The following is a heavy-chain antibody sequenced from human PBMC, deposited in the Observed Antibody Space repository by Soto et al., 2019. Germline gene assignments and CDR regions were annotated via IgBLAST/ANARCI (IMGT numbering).Heavy chain of an antibody. CDR2: ITYNGRT. Sequence: QVHLQESGPGLVKPSQTLSLTCSVNGDSINSDSVYWSWIRQSPGKGLEYIGYITYNGRTFYNPSLKSRVTMSVDTPKNQFSLEVRSVTAADTAVYYCARERQVGPSSGRFDPWCQGTLVTVST. CDR3: ARERQVGPSSGRFDP. J-gene: IGHJ5*02. V-gene: IGHV4-31*03. CDR1: GDSINSDSVY.